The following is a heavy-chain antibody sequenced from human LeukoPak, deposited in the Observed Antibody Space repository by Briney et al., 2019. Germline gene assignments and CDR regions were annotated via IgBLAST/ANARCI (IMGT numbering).Heavy chain of an antibody. CDR3: VYYYGSGSVEY. CDR1: GGSITSSNYY. CDR2: FYYSGST. J-gene: IGHJ4*02. Sequence: SETLSLTCTVSGGSITSSNYYWGWIRQPPGKGLEWIGSFYYSGSTKYNPSLKIRVTISVDTSKNQFSLKLSSVTAADTAVYYCVYYYGSGSVEYWGQGTLVTVSS. V-gene: IGHV4-39*01. D-gene: IGHD3-10*01.